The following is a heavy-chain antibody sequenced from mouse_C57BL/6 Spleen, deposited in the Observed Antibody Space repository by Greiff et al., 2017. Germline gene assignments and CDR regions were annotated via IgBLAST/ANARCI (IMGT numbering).Heavy chain of an antibody. D-gene: IGHD1-1*01. J-gene: IGHJ3*01. Sequence: VKLKQSGAELVRPGASVTLSCKASGYTFTDYEMHWVKQTPVHGLEWIGAIDPETGGTAYNQKVKGQATLTVYTSSSTAYMQLSSLTSEDSAVYYCAREGYYGSSAFAYWGQGTLVTVSA. CDR3: AREGYYGSSAFAY. CDR1: GYTFTDYE. V-gene: IGHV1-15*01. CDR2: IDPETGGT.